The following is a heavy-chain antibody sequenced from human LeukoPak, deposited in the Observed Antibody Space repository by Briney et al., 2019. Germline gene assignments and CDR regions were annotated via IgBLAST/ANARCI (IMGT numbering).Heavy chain of an antibody. CDR2: ISYDGSNK. J-gene: IGHJ4*02. Sequence: PGGSLRLSCAASGFTLSSYAMHRVRQAPGKGLEWVAVISYDGSNKYYADSVKGRFTISRDNSKNTLYLQMNSLRAEDTAVYYCARDAYYYDSSGPIDYWGQGTLVTVSS. CDR3: ARDAYYYDSSGPIDY. D-gene: IGHD3-22*01. CDR1: GFTLSSYA. V-gene: IGHV3-30*04.